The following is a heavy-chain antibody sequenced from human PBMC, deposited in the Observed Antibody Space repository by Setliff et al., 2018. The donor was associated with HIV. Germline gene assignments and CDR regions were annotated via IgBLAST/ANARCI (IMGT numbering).Heavy chain of an antibody. Sequence: ASVKVSCKASGYPFTSYGIVWVRHAPGQGLEWMGWISPYNGNTNYAQKLQGGFTMTSDTSTNTVYMDLRSLRSDDTAVYYCAREWRETLHWEAAFDYWGQGTLVTSPQ. CDR3: AREWRETLHWEAAFDY. D-gene: IGHD1-26*01. V-gene: IGHV1-18*01. J-gene: IGHJ4*02. CDR2: ISPYNGNT. CDR1: GYPFTSYG.